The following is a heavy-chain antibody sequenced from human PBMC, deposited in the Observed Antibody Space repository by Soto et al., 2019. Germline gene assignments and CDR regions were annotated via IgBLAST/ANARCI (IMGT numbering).Heavy chain of an antibody. CDR2: IYHSGST. J-gene: IGHJ4*02. CDR1: GGSISSSNW. V-gene: IGHV4-4*02. CDR3: ARVFQGYCSGGSCYETYYFDY. D-gene: IGHD2-15*01. Sequence: QVQLQESGPGLVKPSGTLSLTCAVSGGSISSSNWWRWVRQPPGQGLEWIGEIYHSGSTNYNPSLKSRVTISVDKSKNQFSLKLSSVTAADTAVYYCARVFQGYCSGGSCYETYYFDYWGQGTLVTVSS.